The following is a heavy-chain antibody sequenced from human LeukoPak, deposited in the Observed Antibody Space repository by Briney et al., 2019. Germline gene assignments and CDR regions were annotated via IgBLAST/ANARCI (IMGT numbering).Heavy chain of an antibody. CDR1: GYSISSGYY. J-gene: IGHJ3*02. V-gene: IGHV4-38-2*01. Sequence: KPSETLSLTCAVSGYSISSGYYWGWIRQPPGKGLEWIGSIYQSGSTYYKPSLKSRVTISVDTSKNQFSLKLSSVTAADTAVYYCARHHGRTGEGAVDIWGQGTMVTVSS. D-gene: IGHD7-27*01. CDR3: ARHHGRTGEGAVDI. CDR2: IYQSGST.